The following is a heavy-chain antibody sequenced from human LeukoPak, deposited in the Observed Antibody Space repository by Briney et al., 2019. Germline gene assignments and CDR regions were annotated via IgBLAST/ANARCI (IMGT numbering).Heavy chain of an antibody. D-gene: IGHD6-13*01. CDR2: IYSSGST. CDR3: ARDGIAAAGRFFDY. J-gene: IGHJ4*02. CDR1: GGSISTYY. V-gene: IGHV4-4*07. Sequence: PSETLSLTCTVSGGSISTYYWSWIRQPAGKGLEWIGRIYSSGSTNYNPSLESRVTMLVDTSKNQFSLNLTSVTAADTAVYYCARDGIAAAGRFFDYWGQGTLVTASS.